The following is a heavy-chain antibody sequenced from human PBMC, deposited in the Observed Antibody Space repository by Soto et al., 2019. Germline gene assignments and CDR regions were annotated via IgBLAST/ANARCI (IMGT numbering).Heavy chain of an antibody. CDR1: GFIFNNYA. J-gene: IGHJ5*01. D-gene: IGHD2-2*01. CDR3: AKDRAHSTFLPASVDS. V-gene: IGHV3-23*01. CDR2: ISGSGDKT. Sequence: GGSLRLSCTASGFIFNNYAMSWVRQAPGKGLEWVSGISGSGDKTYYADSVTGRFIISRGNSESTLFLQMNSLRAEDTALYYCAKDRAHSTFLPASVDSWGQGTLVTVSS.